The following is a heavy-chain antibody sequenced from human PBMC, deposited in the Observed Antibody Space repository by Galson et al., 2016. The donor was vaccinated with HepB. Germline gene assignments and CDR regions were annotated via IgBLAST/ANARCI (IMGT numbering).Heavy chain of an antibody. CDR1: GFTVSNNY. Sequence: SLRLSCAASGFTVSNNYMSWVRQAPGKGLEWVSVIYSGGSTYYADSVKGRFTISRDNSENTLYLQMNSLRAEDTAVYYCARYYDILTGYSNYGMDVWGQGTTVTVSS. J-gene: IGHJ6*02. V-gene: IGHV3-53*01. CDR2: IYSGGST. D-gene: IGHD3-9*01. CDR3: ARYYDILTGYSNYGMDV.